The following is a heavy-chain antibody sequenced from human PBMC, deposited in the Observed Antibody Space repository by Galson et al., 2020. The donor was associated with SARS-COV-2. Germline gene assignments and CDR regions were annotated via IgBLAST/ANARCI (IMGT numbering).Heavy chain of an antibody. CDR2: IYHSGST. CDR1: GGSISSGGYS. D-gene: IGHD6-13*01. Sequence: SETLSLTCAVSGGSISSGGYSWSWIRQPPGKGLEWIGYIYHSGSTYYNPSLKSRVTISVDRSKNQFSLKLSSVTAADTAVYYCARGSYSSSWYEPDYFGMDVWGQGTTVTVSS. V-gene: IGHV4-30-2*01. J-gene: IGHJ6*02. CDR3: ARGSYSSSWYEPDYFGMDV.